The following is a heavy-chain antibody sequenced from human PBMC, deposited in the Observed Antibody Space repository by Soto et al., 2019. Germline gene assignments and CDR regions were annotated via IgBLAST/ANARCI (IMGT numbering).Heavy chain of an antibody. D-gene: IGHD2-2*01. CDR3: ARDLVVVPAAIDYYYGMDV. J-gene: IGHJ6*02. V-gene: IGHV3-30-3*01. Sequence: QVQLVESGGGVVQPGRSLRLSCAASGFTISSYAMHWVRQAPGKGLEWVAVISYDGSNKYYADSVKGRFTISRDNSKNTLYLQMNSLRAEDTAVYYCARDLVVVPAAIDYYYGMDVWGQGTTVTVSS. CDR2: ISYDGSNK. CDR1: GFTISSYA.